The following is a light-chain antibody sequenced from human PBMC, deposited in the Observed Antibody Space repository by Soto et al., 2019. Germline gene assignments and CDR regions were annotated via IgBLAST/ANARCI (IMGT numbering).Light chain of an antibody. J-gene: IGKJ1*01. CDR3: QQQGT. CDR2: DAS. V-gene: IGKV1-5*01. Sequence: EIQMTQSPSTLSTSIRDRVTITCRASQSISSWLAWYQQKPGKAPKLLIYDASSLESGVPSRFSGSGSGTEFTLTISSLQPDDFATYYCQQQGTFGQGTKV. CDR1: QSISSW.